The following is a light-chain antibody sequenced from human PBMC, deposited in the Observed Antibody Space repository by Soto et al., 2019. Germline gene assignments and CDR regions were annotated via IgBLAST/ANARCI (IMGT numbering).Light chain of an antibody. J-gene: IGLJ1*01. V-gene: IGLV2-8*01. Sequence: QSVLTQPPSASGSPGQSVTISCTGTSGDIGGYDYVSWYQQHPGKAPKLMIYEVTKRPLGVPDRFSGSKSGNTASLTVSGLQAEDEADYYCSSYAGSNSPYVFGTGTKVTAL. CDR2: EVT. CDR1: SGDIGGYDY. CDR3: SSYAGSNSPYV.